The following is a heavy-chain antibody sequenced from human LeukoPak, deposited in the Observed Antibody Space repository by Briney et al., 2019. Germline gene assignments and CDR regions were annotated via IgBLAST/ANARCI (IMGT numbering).Heavy chain of an antibody. D-gene: IGHD6-19*01. Sequence: GGSLRLSCAVSGFTFSSYSMNWVRQAPGKGLEWVSYISTSSSTIYYADSVKGRFTISRDNAKNSLYLQMNSLRDEDTAVYYCARAVAGTFLPKYYYGTDVWGQGTTVTVSS. CDR2: ISTSSSTI. V-gene: IGHV3-48*02. J-gene: IGHJ6*02. CDR3: ARAVAGTFLPKYYYGTDV. CDR1: GFTFSSYS.